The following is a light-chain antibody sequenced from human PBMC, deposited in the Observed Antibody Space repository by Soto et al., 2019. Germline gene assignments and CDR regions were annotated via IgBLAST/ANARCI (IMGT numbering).Light chain of an antibody. V-gene: IGKV1-5*03. J-gene: IGKJ3*01. Sequence: DVQMTQTPSSLSASVGDRVILTCRASQSIGNWLAWYQQKPGKAPKLLIYKASSLESGVPTRFSGSGSGTDFTLTIXSLQPEDFATYYCQQYNSYVFGPGTKVDTK. CDR2: KAS. CDR1: QSIGNW. CDR3: QQYNSYV.